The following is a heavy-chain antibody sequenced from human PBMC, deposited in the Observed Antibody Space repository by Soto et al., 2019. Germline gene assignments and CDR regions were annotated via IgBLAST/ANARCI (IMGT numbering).Heavy chain of an antibody. J-gene: IGHJ4*02. CDR3: AREATYYDFWSGYYPYFDY. D-gene: IGHD3-3*01. CDR2: ISYDGSNK. Sequence: QVQLVESGGGVVQPGRSLRLSCAASGFTFSSYAMHWVRQAPGKGLEWVAVISYDGSNKYYADSVKGRFTISRDNSKNTLYLQMNSLRAEDTAVYYCAREATYYDFWSGYYPYFDYWGQGTLVTASS. CDR1: GFTFSSYA. V-gene: IGHV3-30-3*01.